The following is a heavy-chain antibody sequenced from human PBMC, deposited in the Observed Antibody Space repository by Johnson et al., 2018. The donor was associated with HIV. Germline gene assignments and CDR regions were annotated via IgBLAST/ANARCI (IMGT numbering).Heavy chain of an antibody. D-gene: IGHD3-22*01. Sequence: VQLVESGGGLVQPGGSLRLSCAASGFTFSSYWMHWVRQAPGKGLDWVSGINWNGGSTGYAGSVKGRFTISRDNDKHSLYLQMDSLRAEDTAVYYCAKETRDSRSAFDIWGQGSLVTVSS. J-gene: IGHJ3*02. V-gene: IGHV3-74*01. CDR2: INWNGGST. CDR3: AKETRDSRSAFDI. CDR1: GFTFSSYW.